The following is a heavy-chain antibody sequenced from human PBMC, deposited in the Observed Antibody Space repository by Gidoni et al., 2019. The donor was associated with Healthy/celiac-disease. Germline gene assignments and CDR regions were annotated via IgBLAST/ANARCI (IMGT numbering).Heavy chain of an antibody. Sequence: QVQLVESGGGVVQPGRSLRLSCAASGFNFSSYAMHWVRQAPGKGLEWVAVISYDGSNKYYADSVKGRFAISRDNSKNTLYLQMNSLRAEDTAVYYCARDQDNGGADSSGFDYWGQGTLVTVSS. CDR1: GFNFSSYA. CDR3: ARDQDNGGADSSGFDY. V-gene: IGHV3-30*09. J-gene: IGHJ4*02. D-gene: IGHD3-22*01. CDR2: ISYDGSNK.